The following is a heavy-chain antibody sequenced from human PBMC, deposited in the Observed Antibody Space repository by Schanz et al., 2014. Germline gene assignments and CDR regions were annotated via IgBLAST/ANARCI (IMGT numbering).Heavy chain of an antibody. CDR2: IASGGSHT. J-gene: IGHJ5*02. CDR3: ARGRARQLVHWFDP. CDR1: GFTFSSYS. D-gene: IGHD6-13*01. Sequence: EVQLVESGGGLVKPGGSLRLSCAASGFTFSSYSLAWVRQAPGKGLEWVSTIASGGSHTFYADSVTGRFTISRDNARYSLYLEMNSLRAEDTAVYYCARGRARQLVHWFDPWGQGTLVTVSS. V-gene: IGHV3-21*02.